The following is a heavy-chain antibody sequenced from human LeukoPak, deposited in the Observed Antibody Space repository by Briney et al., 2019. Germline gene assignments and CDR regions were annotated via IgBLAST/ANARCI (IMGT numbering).Heavy chain of an antibody. CDR3: AIWGYSSSFDY. J-gene: IGHJ4*02. D-gene: IGHD6-19*01. CDR2: INPNSGGT. V-gene: IGHV1-2*02. CDR1: GYTFIVYY. Sequence: ASVKVSCKASGYTFIVYYMYWVRQAPGQGLGWMGWINPNSGGTNYAQKFQGRVTMTRDTSISTAYMELSRLRSDDTAVYYCAIWGYSSSFDYWGQGTLVTVSS.